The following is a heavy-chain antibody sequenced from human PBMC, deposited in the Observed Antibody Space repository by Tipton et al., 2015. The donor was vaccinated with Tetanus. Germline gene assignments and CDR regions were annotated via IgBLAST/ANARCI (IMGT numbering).Heavy chain of an antibody. CDR1: GFIFSSYG. CDR3: EREADCSGGSCFSWYFDN. J-gene: IGHJ4*02. CDR2: SWYDGTDK. Sequence: SLRLSCAASGFIFSSYGIHWVRQAPGKGLEWVAVSWYDGTDKYYADSVKGRFTISRDNSKNTLYLQMNSLRAEDTAVYYCEREADCSGGSCFSWYFDNWGQGTQVTVSS. V-gene: IGHV3-33*01. D-gene: IGHD2-15*01.